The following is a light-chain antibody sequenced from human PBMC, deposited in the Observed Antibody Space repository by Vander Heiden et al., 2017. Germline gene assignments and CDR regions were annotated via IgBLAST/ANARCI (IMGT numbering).Light chain of an antibody. CDR1: KLGDKY. J-gene: IGLJ2*01. CDR3: QAWDSRTAVV. CDR2: QDT. V-gene: IGLV3-1*01. Sequence: SYELTQPPSVSVSPGQTASITCSGNKLGDKYACWYQQKPGQSPVLVIYQDTKRPSGIPERFSGSNSGNTATLTISGTQAMDEADYYCQAWDSRTAVVLGGGTKLTVL.